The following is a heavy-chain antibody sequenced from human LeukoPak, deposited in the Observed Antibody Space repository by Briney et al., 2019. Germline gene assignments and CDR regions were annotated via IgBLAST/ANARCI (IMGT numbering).Heavy chain of an antibody. CDR1: GFTFSGSA. CDR2: IRSKPLNYAT. J-gene: IGHJ4*02. D-gene: IGHD4-17*01. V-gene: IGHV3-73*01. CDR3: TRHRYGDSGGDFDH. Sequence: PGGSLRLSCAASGFTFSGSAIHWVRQTSGNGLEWVGHIRSKPLNYATAYGASVKGRFTISRDDSKNTAYLQMNSLKTEDTAVYYCTRHRYGDSGGDFDHWGQGTLVTVSS.